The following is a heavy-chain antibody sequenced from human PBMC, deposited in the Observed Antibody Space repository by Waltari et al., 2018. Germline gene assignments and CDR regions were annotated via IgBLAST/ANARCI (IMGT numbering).Heavy chain of an antibody. Sequence: GGLVQPGRSLRLSCAASGFTFDDYAMHWVRQAPGKGLEWVSGISWNSGSIGYADSVKGRFTISRDNAKNSLYLQMNSLIAEDTALYYCAKGAGITIFGVVTPFDYWGQGTLVTVSS. J-gene: IGHJ4*02. CDR2: ISWNSGSI. CDR1: GFTFDDYA. CDR3: AKGAGITIFGVVTPFDY. D-gene: IGHD3-3*01. V-gene: IGHV3-9*01.